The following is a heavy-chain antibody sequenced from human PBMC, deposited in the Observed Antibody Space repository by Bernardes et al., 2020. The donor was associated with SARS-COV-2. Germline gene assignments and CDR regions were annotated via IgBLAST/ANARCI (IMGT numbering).Heavy chain of an antibody. D-gene: IGHD5-12*01. J-gene: IGHJ6*02. V-gene: IGHV4-59*01. CDR2: IYDGGSI. CDR1: GDSISRYF. Sequence: SETLSLTCTVSGDSISRYFWTWVRQPPGKGLEFLSYIYDGGSIKYTPSLQSRATISVDTSKSQISLKLTSLTAADTAVYYCARLWLNRYYYYYAMDVWGHGTAVTVSS. CDR3: ARLWLNRYYYYYAMDV.